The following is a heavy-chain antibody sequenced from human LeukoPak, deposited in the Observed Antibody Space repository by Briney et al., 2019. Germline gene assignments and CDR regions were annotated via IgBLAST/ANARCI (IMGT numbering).Heavy chain of an antibody. Sequence: GESLQISCKGSGYSFTSYWIGWVRQMPGKGLEWMGIIYPGDSDTRYSPSFQGQVTISADKSISTACLQWSSLKASDTAMYYCARRPLVVIPIGAFDIWGQGTMVTVSS. CDR1: GYSFTSYW. CDR2: IYPGDSDT. CDR3: ARRPLVVIPIGAFDI. D-gene: IGHD2-8*02. J-gene: IGHJ3*02. V-gene: IGHV5-51*01.